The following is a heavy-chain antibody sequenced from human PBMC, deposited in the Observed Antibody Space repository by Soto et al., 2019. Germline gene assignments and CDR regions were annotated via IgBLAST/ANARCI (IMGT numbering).Heavy chain of an antibody. CDR2: INTYNGNT. D-gene: IGHD3-16*01. V-gene: IGHV1-18*01. CDR1: GYTFTRYG. Sequence: QVQLVQSGAEVKNPGASVKVSCKASGYTFTRYGIGWARQAPGQGLEWMGWINTYNGNTNYAQNVQGRVTLNTDTSTSTAYIELRSLRSNDPAIYYCAMVDVYVTTSPQDVWGQGTTVIVSS. J-gene: IGHJ6*02. CDR3: AMVDVYVTTSPQDV.